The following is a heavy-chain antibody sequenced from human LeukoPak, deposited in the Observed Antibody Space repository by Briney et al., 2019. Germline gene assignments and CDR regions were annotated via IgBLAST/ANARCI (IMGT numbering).Heavy chain of an antibody. CDR2: ISHSGST. CDR3: AGHHPRNTVDF. J-gene: IGHJ4*02. Sequence: SETLSLTCTVSGGSISNYYGSWIRQPPGKGLEWIGYISHSGSTNYSPSLKSRVTISLDTSKNQFSLKLSSVTAADTAVYYCAGHHPRNTVDFWGQGTLVTVSS. D-gene: IGHD2/OR15-2a*01. V-gene: IGHV4-59*08. CDR1: GGSISNYY.